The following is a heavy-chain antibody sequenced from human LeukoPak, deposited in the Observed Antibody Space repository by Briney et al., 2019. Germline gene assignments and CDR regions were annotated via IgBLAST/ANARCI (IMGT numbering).Heavy chain of an antibody. CDR1: GYTFTGYY. Sequence: ASVKVSCNASGYTFTGYYMHWVRQAPGQGLEWMGWINPNSGGTNYAQKFQGRVTMTRDTSISTAYMELSRLRSDDTAVYYCARDKLRGSAGNYYYMDVWGKGTTVTVSS. V-gene: IGHV1-2*02. D-gene: IGHD1-26*01. J-gene: IGHJ6*03. CDR2: INPNSGGT. CDR3: ARDKLRGSAGNYYYMDV.